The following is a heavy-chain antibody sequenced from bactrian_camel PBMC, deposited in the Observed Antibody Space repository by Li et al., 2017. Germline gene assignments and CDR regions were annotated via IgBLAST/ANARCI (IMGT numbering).Heavy chain of an antibody. D-gene: IGHD2*01. V-gene: IGHV3S6*01. Sequence: HVQLVESGGDSVQAGGSLRLSCAASEYNYSPYCMGWFRQAPGKEREGVASIDARGVTQYADFVKGRFTISRDSSETTLYLQMDSLKPEDTAMYYCAADPGSGSSCSPNLPLTTDANYFVGQGTQVTVS. CDR1: EYNYSPYC. J-gene: IGHJ4*01. CDR2: IDARGVT.